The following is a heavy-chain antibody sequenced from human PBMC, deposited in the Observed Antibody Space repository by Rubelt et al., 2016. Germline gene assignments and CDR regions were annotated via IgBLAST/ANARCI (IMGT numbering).Heavy chain of an antibody. CDR2: INHGGST. J-gene: IGHJ4*02. D-gene: IGHD3-10*01. CDR1: GGSFSGYY. V-gene: IGHV4-34*01. CDR3: AGLRRYGSGNN. Sequence: QVQLQQWGAGLLKPSETLSLTCAVYGGSFSGYYWSWIRQPPGKGLEWIGEINHGGSTNYNPAPMRRVTISVDPAKNQFSLKLGSVTAADTAVYYCAGLRRYGSGNNWGQGTLVTVSS.